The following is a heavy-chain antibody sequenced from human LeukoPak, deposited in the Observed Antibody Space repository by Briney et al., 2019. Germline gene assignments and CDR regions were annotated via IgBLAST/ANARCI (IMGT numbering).Heavy chain of an antibody. CDR2: TYYSGST. V-gene: IGHV4-59*12. CDR1: GGSISSYY. J-gene: IGHJ4*02. D-gene: IGHD1-26*01. CDR3: ARGQGGNYYLNYFDY. Sequence: SETLSLTCTVSGGSISSYYWSWIRQPPGKGLEWIGYTYYSGSTNYNPSLRSRVTISVDTSRNQFSLRLTSVTAADTAVYYCARGQGGNYYLNYFDYWGQGALVTVSS.